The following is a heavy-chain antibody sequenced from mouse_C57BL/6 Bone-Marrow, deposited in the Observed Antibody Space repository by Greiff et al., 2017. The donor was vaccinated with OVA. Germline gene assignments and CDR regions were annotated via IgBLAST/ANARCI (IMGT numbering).Heavy chain of an antibody. D-gene: IGHD1-1*01. Sequence: VQLQQPGAELVKPGASVKLSCKASGYTFTSYWMHWVKQRPGQGLEWIGMIHPNSGSTNYNEKFKSKATLTVDKSSSTAYMQLSSLTSEDSAVYYCARRYYGSSYYFDYGGQGTTLTVAS. V-gene: IGHV1-64*01. J-gene: IGHJ2*01. CDR1: GYTFTSYW. CDR2: IHPNSGST. CDR3: ARRYYGSSYYFDY.